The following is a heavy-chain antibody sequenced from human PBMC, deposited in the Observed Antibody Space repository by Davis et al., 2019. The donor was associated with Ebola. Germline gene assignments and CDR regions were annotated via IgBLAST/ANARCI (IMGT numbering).Heavy chain of an antibody. CDR3: AERGGSV. Sequence: PSETLSLTCTVSGDSVTAYYYSWIRQTAGKGLEWIGRIYTSGSTNYNPSLKSRVTMSVDTSKNQFSLKLSSVTAADTAVYYCAERGGSVWGQGTLVTVSS. CDR2: IYTSGST. D-gene: IGHD3-16*01. V-gene: IGHV4-4*07. CDR1: GDSVTAYY. J-gene: IGHJ4*02.